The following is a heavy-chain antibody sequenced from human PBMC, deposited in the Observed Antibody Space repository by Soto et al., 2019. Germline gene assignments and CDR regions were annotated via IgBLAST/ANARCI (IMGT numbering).Heavy chain of an antibody. D-gene: IGHD1-1*01. CDR2: IYYSGRT. J-gene: IGHJ4*02. Sequence: QVQLQESGPGLVKPSETLSLTCTVSGGSISSYYWSWIRQPPGKGLEWIGYIYYSGRTNYNPSLTSRVTISVDTSMNQVSLKLSSLTAADTAVYYCARRYGYSFDYWGQGTLVTVSS. V-gene: IGHV4-59*08. CDR1: GGSISSYY. CDR3: ARRYGYSFDY.